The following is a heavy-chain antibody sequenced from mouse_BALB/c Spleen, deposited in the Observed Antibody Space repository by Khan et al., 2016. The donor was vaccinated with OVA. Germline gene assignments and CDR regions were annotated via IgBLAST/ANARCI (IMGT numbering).Heavy chain of an antibody. J-gene: IGHJ2*01. CDR1: GYSITSDYA. V-gene: IGHV3-2*02. D-gene: IGHD1-1*01. CDR3: ASGELLLRYPDYFDY. Sequence: EVQLQESGPGLLKPSQSLSLTCTVTGYSITSDYAWNLIRQSPGNKLELMSYISYSGSTTYNSSLRSRISITRATSKNHFFLQLNSVTTEDTATYYCASGELLLRYPDYFDYWGQGTTLTVSS. CDR2: ISYSGST.